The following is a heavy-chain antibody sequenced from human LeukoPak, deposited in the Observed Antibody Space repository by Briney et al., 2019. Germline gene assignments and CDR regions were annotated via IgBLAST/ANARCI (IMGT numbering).Heavy chain of an antibody. CDR1: GFTFSSYW. V-gene: IGHV3-7*04. J-gene: IGHJ1*01. Sequence: PGGSLTLSCAASGFTFSSYWMSWVRQAPGKGLEWVANIKQDGSEKYYVDSVKGRFTISRDNANNSLYLQMNSLRAEDTAVYYCARVSYYYDSSGYPEYFQHWGQGTLVTVSS. CDR2: IKQDGSEK. D-gene: IGHD3-22*01. CDR3: ARVSYYYDSSGYPEYFQH.